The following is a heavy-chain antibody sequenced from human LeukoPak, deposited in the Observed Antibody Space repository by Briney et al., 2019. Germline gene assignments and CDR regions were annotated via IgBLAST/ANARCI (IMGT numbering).Heavy chain of an antibody. Sequence: ASVKVSCKASGGTFSSYAISWVRQAPGRGLEWMGWISAYNGNTNYAQKLQGRVTMTTDTSTSTAYMELRSLRSDDTAVYYCARGITIFQAHGLGYWGQGTLVTVSS. J-gene: IGHJ4*02. D-gene: IGHD3-3*01. CDR1: GGTFSSYA. CDR2: ISAYNGNT. CDR3: ARGITIFQAHGLGY. V-gene: IGHV1-18*01.